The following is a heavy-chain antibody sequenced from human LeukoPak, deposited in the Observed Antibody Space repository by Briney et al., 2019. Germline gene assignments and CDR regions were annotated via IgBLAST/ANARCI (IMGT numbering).Heavy chain of an antibody. CDR1: GGSISSSSYY. Sequence: PSETLSLTCTVSGGSISSSSYYWGWIRQPPGKGLEWIGEIYHSGSTNYNPSLKSRVTISVDKSKNQFSLKLSSVTAADTAVYYRARDRVGGYGSGTIDYWGQGTLVTISS. J-gene: IGHJ4*02. CDR2: IYHSGST. V-gene: IGHV4-39*07. D-gene: IGHD3-10*01. CDR3: ARDRVGGYGSGTIDY.